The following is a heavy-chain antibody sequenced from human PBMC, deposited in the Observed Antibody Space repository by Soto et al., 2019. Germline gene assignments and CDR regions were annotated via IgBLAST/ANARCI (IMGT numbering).Heavy chain of an antibody. D-gene: IGHD3-3*01. CDR3: ARVGYYDIWRDWFDP. V-gene: IGHV1-18*01. J-gene: IGHJ5*02. Sequence: ASVKVSCKASGYTFTSYGISWVRQAPGQRLEWMGWISAYNGNTNYAQKLQGRVTMTTDTSTSTAYMELRSLRSDDTAVYYCARVGYYDIWRDWFDPWGQGTLVTVSS. CDR2: ISAYNGNT. CDR1: GYTFTSYG.